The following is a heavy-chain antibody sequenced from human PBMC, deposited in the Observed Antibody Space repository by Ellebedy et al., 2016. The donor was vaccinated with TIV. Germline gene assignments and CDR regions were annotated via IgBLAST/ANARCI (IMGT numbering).Heavy chain of an antibody. D-gene: IGHD4-23*01. CDR2: INHSGST. CDR3: ARGYGGNSPRYFDY. J-gene: IGHJ4*02. V-gene: IGHV4-34*01. CDR1: GGSFSGYY. Sequence: MPSETLSLTCAVYGGSFSGYYWSWIRQPPGKGLEWIGEINHSGSTNYNPSLKSRVTISVDTSKNQFSLKLSSVTAADTAVYYCARGYGGNSPRYFDYWGQGTLVTVSS.